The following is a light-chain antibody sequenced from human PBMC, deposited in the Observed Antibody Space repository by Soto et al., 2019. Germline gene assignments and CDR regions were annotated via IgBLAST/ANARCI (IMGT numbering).Light chain of an antibody. CDR2: GVS. V-gene: IGLV2-14*01. CDR1: RSDIGSYNY. J-gene: IGLJ1*01. CDR3: ISYTGSNNPHV. Sequence: QSVLAQPASVSGSPGQSITISCSGTRSDIGSYNYVAWYQQLPGKTPKILIYGVSNRPSGVSSRFSGSKSGNTASLTISGLQAEDEADYYCISYTGSNNPHVFGTGTNVTV.